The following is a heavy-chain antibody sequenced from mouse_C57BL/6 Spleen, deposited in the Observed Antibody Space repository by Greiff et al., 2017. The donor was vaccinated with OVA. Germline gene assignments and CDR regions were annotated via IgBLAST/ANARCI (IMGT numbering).Heavy chain of an antibody. CDR1: GYTFTDYE. D-gene: IGHD4-1*01. V-gene: IGHV1-15*01. J-gene: IGHJ4*01. CDR2: IDTETGGT. Sequence: QVQLQQSGAELVRPGASVTLSCKASGYTFTDYEMHWVKQTPVHGLEWIGAIDTETGGTAYNQKFKGKAILTADKSSSTAYMELRSLTSEDSAVYYCTRAGLGKAMDYWGQGTSVTVSS. CDR3: TRAGLGKAMDY.